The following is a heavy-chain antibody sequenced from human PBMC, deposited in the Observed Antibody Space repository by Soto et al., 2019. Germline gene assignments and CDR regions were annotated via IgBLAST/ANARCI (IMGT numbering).Heavy chain of an antibody. CDR2: ISSSSSYI. CDR3: ARGSYSSGRYYYYGMDV. V-gene: IGHV3-21*01. J-gene: IGHJ6*02. Sequence: EVQLVESGGGLVKPGGSLRLSCAASGFTFSSYSMNWVRQAPGKGLEWVSSISSSSSYIYYADSVKGRFTISRDNAKNSLYLQMNSLRAEDTAVYYCARGSYSSGRYYYYGMDVWGQGTTVTVSS. D-gene: IGHD6-19*01. CDR1: GFTFSSYS.